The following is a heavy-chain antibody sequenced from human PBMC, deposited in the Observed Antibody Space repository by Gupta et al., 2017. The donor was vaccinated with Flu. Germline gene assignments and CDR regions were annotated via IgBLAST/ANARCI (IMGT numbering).Heavy chain of an antibody. CDR3: ASAGDRSDAFDV. D-gene: IGHD2-21*01. J-gene: IGHJ3*01. V-gene: IGHV3-21*01. CDR1: SFSNYY. CDR2: ISSSSRYR. Sequence: SFSNYYMKWVRQAPGKGRDWVYSISSSSRYRVYADSVKGRFTIYRDNVETYVYLQMNRARDDDMAVFYWASAGDRSDAFDVWGQGTMVNVSS.